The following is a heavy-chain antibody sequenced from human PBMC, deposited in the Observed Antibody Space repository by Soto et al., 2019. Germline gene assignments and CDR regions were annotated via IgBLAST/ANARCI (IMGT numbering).Heavy chain of an antibody. V-gene: IGHV3-21*01. CDR3: ARDKNYYGSGSYYPWFDP. Sequence: EVQLVESGGGLVKPGGSLRLSCAASGFTFSSYSMNWVRQAPGKGLEWVSSISSSSSYIYYADSVKGRFTISRDNAKNSLYLQMNCLRAEDTAVYYCARDKNYYGSGSYYPWFDPWGQGTLVTVSS. CDR2: ISSSSSYI. D-gene: IGHD3-10*01. J-gene: IGHJ5*02. CDR1: GFTFSSYS.